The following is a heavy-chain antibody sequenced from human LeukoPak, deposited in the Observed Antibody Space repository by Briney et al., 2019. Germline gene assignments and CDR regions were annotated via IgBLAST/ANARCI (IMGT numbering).Heavy chain of an antibody. CDR2: ISGSGGST. CDR1: GFTFSSYA. V-gene: IGHV3-23*01. Sequence: GGSLRLSCAASGFTFSSYAMSWVRQAPGKGLEWASAISGSGGSTYYADSMKGRFTISRDNSKNTLYLQMNSLRAEDTAVYYCAKGFREGCSSTSCYATPFFDYWGQGTLVTVSS. J-gene: IGHJ4*02. CDR3: AKGFREGCSSTSCYATPFFDY. D-gene: IGHD2-2*01.